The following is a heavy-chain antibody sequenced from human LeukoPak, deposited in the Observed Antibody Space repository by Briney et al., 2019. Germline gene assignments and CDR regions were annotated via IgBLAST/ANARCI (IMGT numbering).Heavy chain of an antibody. Sequence: NSGGSLRLSCAASGFNFSNAWMSWVRQAPGKGLEWVGRIKSKTDGGTTDYAAPVKGRFTISRDDSKNTLYLQVNSLKTEDTAVYYCNWGIVVVPARDAFDIWGQGTMVTVSS. CDR1: GFNFSNAW. J-gene: IGHJ3*02. CDR2: IKSKTDGGTT. CDR3: NWGIVVVPARDAFDI. V-gene: IGHV3-15*01. D-gene: IGHD2-2*01.